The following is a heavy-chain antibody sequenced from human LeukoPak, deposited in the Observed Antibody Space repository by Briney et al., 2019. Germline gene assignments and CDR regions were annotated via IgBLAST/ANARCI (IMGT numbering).Heavy chain of an antibody. Sequence: GGSLRLSCAASGFTFSSYAMHWVRQAPGKGLEWVAVISYDGSNKYYADSVKGRFTISRDNSKNTLYLQMNSLRAEDTAVYYCARDPPPPYSSDYGMDVWGQGTTVTVSS. V-gene: IGHV3-30-3*01. CDR1: GFTFSSYA. J-gene: IGHJ6*02. CDR2: ISYDGSNK. D-gene: IGHD6-19*01. CDR3: ARDPPPPYSSDYGMDV.